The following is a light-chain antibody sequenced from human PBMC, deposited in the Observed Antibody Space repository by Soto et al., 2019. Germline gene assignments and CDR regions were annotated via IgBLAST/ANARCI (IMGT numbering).Light chain of an antibody. CDR3: QQRSHWPST. CDR2: DAS. CDR1: QSVSGY. V-gene: IGKV3-11*01. Sequence: EIVLTQSPATLSLSPGNRATLSCRASQSVSGYLAWYQQKPGQAPRLLIYDASNRATGIPARFSGSGSGTDFTLSITSLEPEDFEVYYCQQRSHWPSTFGGGTKVEI. J-gene: IGKJ4*01.